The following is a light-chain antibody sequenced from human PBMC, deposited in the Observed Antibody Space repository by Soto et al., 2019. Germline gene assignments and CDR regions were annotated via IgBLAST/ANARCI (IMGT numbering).Light chain of an antibody. Sequence: EIVLTQSPATLSLSPGERATLSCRASQSVSSYLAWYQQKSGQAPRLLIYDAFNRATGIPARFSGSGTGPDFTLIISSLEPEDFAVYYCQQRSNPLTFGGGTKVEIK. CDR1: QSVSSY. V-gene: IGKV3-11*01. CDR3: QQRSNPLT. CDR2: DAF. J-gene: IGKJ4*01.